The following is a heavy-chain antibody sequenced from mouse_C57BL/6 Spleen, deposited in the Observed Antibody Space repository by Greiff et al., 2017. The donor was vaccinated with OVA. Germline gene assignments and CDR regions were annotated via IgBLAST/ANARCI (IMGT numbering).Heavy chain of an antibody. CDR2: IDPSDSET. J-gene: IGHJ1*03. CDR3: ARAGYGSRNWYFDV. CDR1: GYTFTSYW. V-gene: IGHV1-52*01. Sequence: QVQLQQPGGELVRPGSSVKLSCKASGYTFTSYWMHWVKQRPIQGLEWIGNIDPSDSETHYNQKFKDKATLTVDKSSSTDYMQLSSLTSEDAAVYYCARAGYGSRNWYFDVWGTGTTVTVSS. D-gene: IGHD1-1*01.